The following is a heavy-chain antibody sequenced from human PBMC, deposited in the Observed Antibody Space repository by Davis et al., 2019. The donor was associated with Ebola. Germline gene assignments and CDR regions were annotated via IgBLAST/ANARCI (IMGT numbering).Heavy chain of an antibody. Sequence: PSETLSLTCAVYGGSFSGYYWSWIRQPAGKGLEWIGRIYTSGSTNYNPSLKSRVTMSVDTSKNQFSLKLSSVTAADTAVYYCASLEYSSSSGPYGMDVWGQGTTVTVSS. J-gene: IGHJ6*02. V-gene: IGHV4-59*10. CDR3: ASLEYSSSSGPYGMDV. D-gene: IGHD6-6*01. CDR2: IYTSGST. CDR1: GGSFSGYY.